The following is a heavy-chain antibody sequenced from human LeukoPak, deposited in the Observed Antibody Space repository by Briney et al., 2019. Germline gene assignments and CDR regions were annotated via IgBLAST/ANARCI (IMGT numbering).Heavy chain of an antibody. CDR1: GFTFSSYE. CDR2: ISSSGSTI. J-gene: IGHJ6*02. V-gene: IGHV3-48*03. D-gene: IGHD3-9*01. CDR3: ARGSILTGPNYYYYGMDV. Sequence: GGSLRLSCAASGFTFSSYEMNWVRQAPGKGLEWVSYISSSGSTIYYADSVKGRFTISRDNAKNSLYLQMNSLRAEDTAVYYCARGSILTGPNYYYYGMDVWGQGTTVTVSS.